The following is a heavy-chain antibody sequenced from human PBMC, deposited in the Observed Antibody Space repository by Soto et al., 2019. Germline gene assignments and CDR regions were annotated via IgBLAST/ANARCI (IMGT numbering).Heavy chain of an antibody. D-gene: IGHD2-2*01. CDR1: GFTFSSYE. Sequence: GGSLRLSCAASGFTFSSYEMNWVRQAPGEGLEWVSYISSSGSTIYYADSVKGRFTISRDNAKNSLYLQMNSLRAEDTAVYYCARKVVPAAISDYWGQGTLVTVS. J-gene: IGHJ4*02. CDR2: ISSSGSTI. V-gene: IGHV3-48*03. CDR3: ARKVVPAAISDY.